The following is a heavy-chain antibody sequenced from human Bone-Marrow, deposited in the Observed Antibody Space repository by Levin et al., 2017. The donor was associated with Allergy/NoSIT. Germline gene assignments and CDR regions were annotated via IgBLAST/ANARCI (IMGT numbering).Heavy chain of an antibody. CDR1: GFIFSTYA. CDR2: ISYDGTKK. J-gene: IGHJ4*02. Sequence: GESLKISCAASGFIFSTYAMHWVRQAPGKGLAWVAVISYDGTKKYYADSVKGRFTISRDNSKNTLYLQMNTLRAEDTAVYYCARDGLRGYDFWSGYWSDYWGQGTLVTVSS. V-gene: IGHV3-30*04. D-gene: IGHD3-3*01. CDR3: ARDGLRGYDFWSGYWSDY.